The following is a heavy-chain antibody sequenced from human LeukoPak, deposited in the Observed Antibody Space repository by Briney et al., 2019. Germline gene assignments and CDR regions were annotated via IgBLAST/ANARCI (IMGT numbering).Heavy chain of an antibody. J-gene: IGHJ2*01. D-gene: IGHD3-16*02. V-gene: IGHV3-23*01. CDR2: IHGGGDVT. Sequence: GGSLRLSCAVSGFIFSNYAMNWVRQAPGKGLEWVSTIHGGGDVTYYADSVKGRFTISRDNSRNTLYLQMNSLRAEDTAVYYCAKALSSSFYYFDLGGRGTLVTVSS. CDR3: AKALSSSFYYFDL. CDR1: GFIFSNYA.